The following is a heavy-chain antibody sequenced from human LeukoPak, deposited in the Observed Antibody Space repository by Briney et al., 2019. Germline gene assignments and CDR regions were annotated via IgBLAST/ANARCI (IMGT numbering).Heavy chain of an antibody. V-gene: IGHV3-30*02. CDR1: GFTFSSYG. J-gene: IGHJ4*02. CDR2: IRYDGRNK. D-gene: IGHD7-27*01. CDR3: VRDGSSWGNFDY. Sequence: GGSLRLSCAASGFTFSSYGMNWVRQAPGKGLEWVAFIRYDGRNKYYADSVKGRFTISRDNAKNSLYLQMNSLRTEDTAVYYCVRDGSSWGNFDYWGQGTLVSVSS.